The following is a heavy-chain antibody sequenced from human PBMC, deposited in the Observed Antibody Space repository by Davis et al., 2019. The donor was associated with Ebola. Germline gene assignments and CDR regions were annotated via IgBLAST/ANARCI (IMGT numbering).Heavy chain of an antibody. J-gene: IGHJ3*02. CDR2: ISWNSDTI. CDR1: GFTFHDFA. Sequence: SLKISCTASGFTFHDFAMHWVRQAPGKGLEWVSGISWNSDTIAYADSVRGRFTISRDNANNSLYLQMNSLRAEDTAVYYCARGIRGVARWAFDIWGQGTMVTVSS. CDR3: ARGIRGVARWAFDI. D-gene: IGHD3-10*01. V-gene: IGHV3-9*01.